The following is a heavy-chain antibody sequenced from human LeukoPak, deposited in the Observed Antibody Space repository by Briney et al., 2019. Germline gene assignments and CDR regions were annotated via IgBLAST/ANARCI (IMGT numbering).Heavy chain of an antibody. J-gene: IGHJ6*03. CDR3: ARGPSSSWYRYYYYYMDV. CDR1: GGSFSGYY. D-gene: IGHD6-13*01. Sequence: SETLSLTCAVYGGSFSGYYWSWIRQPPGKGLEWIGEINHSGSTNYNPSLKSRATISVDTSKNQFSLKLSSVTAADTAVYYCARGPSSSWYRYYYYYMDVWGKGTTVTVSS. CDR2: INHSGST. V-gene: IGHV4-34*01.